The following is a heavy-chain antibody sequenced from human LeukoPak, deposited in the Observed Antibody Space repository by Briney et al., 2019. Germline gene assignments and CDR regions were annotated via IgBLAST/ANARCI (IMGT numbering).Heavy chain of an antibody. V-gene: IGHV3-30*18. J-gene: IGHJ4*02. CDR1: GFTFSSYG. Sequence: PGGSLRLSCAASGFTFSSYGMHWVRQAPGKGLEWVAVISYDGSNKYYADSVKGRFTISRDNSKNTLYLQMNSLRAEDTAVYYCAKDHPSDYWGQGTLVTVSS. CDR3: AKDHPSDY. CDR2: ISYDGSNK.